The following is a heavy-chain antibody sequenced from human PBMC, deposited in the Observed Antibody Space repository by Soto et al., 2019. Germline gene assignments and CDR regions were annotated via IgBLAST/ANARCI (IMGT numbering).Heavy chain of an antibody. J-gene: IGHJ4*02. CDR2: IKEDGSEK. V-gene: IGHV3-7*03. D-gene: IGHD2-2*03. Sequence: EMQVVQSGGGLVQPGGSLRLSCAASGFTLSRHWMSWVRQAPGKGLEWVAKIKEDGSEKNYVDSVKGRFTISRDNAKNSLYLQMNSLRAEDTAVYYCARDGLPFALDIWGQGTLVTVAS. CDR3: ARDGLPFALDI. CDR1: GFTLSRHW.